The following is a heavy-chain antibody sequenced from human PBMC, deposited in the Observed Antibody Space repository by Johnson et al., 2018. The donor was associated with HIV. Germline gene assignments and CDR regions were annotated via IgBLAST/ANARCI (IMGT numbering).Heavy chain of an antibody. V-gene: IGHV3-11*04. D-gene: IGHD3-22*01. CDR2: ISSSGSTI. CDR1: GYSVTGYN. CDR3: GRVADYYDSIAVLNAFDI. Sequence: QVQLVESGGGLVQPGGSLRLSCAVSGYSVTGYNMNWVRQAPVKGLEWVSYISSSGSTIYYADSVKGRFTISRDNAKNSLYLQMNSLRAEDTAVYYCGRVADYYDSIAVLNAFDIWGQGTMVTVSS. J-gene: IGHJ3*02.